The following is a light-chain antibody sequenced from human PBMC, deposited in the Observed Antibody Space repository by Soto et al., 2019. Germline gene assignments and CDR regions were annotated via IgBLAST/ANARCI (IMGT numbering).Light chain of an antibody. CDR1: SSDVGSYNR. CDR3: SSYTSSGTWV. CDR2: QVS. J-gene: IGLJ3*02. V-gene: IGLV2-18*02. Sequence: QSALTQPPSVSGSPGRSVTISCTGTSSDVGSYNRVSWYQQPPGTAPKLMICQVSNRPSGVPDRFSGSKSGNTASLTISGLQAEDEAEYYCSSYTSSGTWVFGGGTKLTVL.